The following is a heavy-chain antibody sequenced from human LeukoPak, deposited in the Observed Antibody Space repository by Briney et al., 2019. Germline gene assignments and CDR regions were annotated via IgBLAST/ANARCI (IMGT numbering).Heavy chain of an antibody. Sequence: GGSLRLSCAASGFTFSSYWMNWARQAPGKGLEWVASINHNGNVNYYVDSVKGRFTITRDNAKNSLYLQMSNLRAEDTAVYFCARGGGLDVWGQGATVTVSS. CDR2: INHNGNVN. D-gene: IGHD3-16*01. J-gene: IGHJ6*02. V-gene: IGHV3-7*03. CDR1: GFTFSSYW. CDR3: ARGGGLDV.